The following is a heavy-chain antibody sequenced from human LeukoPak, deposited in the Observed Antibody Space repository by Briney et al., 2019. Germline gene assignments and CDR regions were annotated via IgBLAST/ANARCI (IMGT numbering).Heavy chain of an antibody. Sequence: ASETLSLTCAVYGGSFSGYYWSWIRQPPGKGLEWIGEINHSGSTNYNPSLKSRVTISADTSKNQFSLKLSSVTAADTAVYYCARGIAAAGHSVFDYWGQGTLVTVSS. D-gene: IGHD6-13*01. CDR3: ARGIAAAGHSVFDY. CDR2: INHSGST. V-gene: IGHV4-34*01. J-gene: IGHJ4*02. CDR1: GGSFSGYY.